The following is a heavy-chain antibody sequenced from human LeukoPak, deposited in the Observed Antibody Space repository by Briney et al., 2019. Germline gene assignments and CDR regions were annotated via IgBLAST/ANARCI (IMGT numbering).Heavy chain of an antibody. CDR3: AELGITMIGGV. CDR2: ISSSSSTI. J-gene: IGHJ6*04. Sequence: GGSLRLSCAASGSTFSTDAMHWVCQAPGKGLEWVSYISSSSSTIYYADSVKGRFTISRDNAKNSLYLQMNSLRAEDTAVYYCAELGITMIGGVWGKGTTVTISS. CDR1: GSTFSTDA. D-gene: IGHD3-10*02. V-gene: IGHV3-48*03.